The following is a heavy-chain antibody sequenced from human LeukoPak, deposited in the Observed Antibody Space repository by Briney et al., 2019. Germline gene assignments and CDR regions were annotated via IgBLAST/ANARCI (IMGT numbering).Heavy chain of an antibody. V-gene: IGHV4-61*02. CDR2: IYTSGST. CDR1: GGSISSGSYY. Sequence: SQTLSLTCTVCGGSISSGSYYWSWIRQPAGKGLEWIGRIYTSGSTNYNPSLKSRVTISVDTSKNQFSLKLSSVSAADTAVYYGARATGYFDYWGQGTLVTVSS. CDR3: ARATGYFDY. J-gene: IGHJ4*02.